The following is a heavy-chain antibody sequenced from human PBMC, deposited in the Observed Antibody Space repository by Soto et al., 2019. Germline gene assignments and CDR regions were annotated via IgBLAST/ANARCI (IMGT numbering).Heavy chain of an antibody. V-gene: IGHV1-2*04. Sequence: GASVKVSCKASGYTFTGYYMHWVRQAPGQGLEWMGWINPNSGGTNYAQKFQGWVTMTRDTSISTAYMELSRLRSDDTAVYYCARDRAPRDYYDSSGYLLPGAFDIWGQGTMVTVSS. J-gene: IGHJ3*02. CDR1: GYTFTGYY. D-gene: IGHD3-22*01. CDR2: INPNSGGT. CDR3: ARDRAPRDYYDSSGYLLPGAFDI.